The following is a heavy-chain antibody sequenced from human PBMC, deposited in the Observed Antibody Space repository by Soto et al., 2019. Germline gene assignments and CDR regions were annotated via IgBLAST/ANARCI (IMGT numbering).Heavy chain of an antibody. CDR3: AKDLTRQLAYWLAP. D-gene: IGHD6-6*01. J-gene: IGHJ5*02. Sequence: QVQLVQSGAAVKKPGASVKVSCKASGFSFTGYYIHWLRQAPGQGLEWMGWINAHSGGTEYAQKFQGTVTLTRDTSIATAYLTLTSLTSDDTALYYCAKDLTRQLAYWLAPWGQGTQVTVSS. V-gene: IGHV1-2*02. CDR1: GFSFTGYY. CDR2: INAHSGGT.